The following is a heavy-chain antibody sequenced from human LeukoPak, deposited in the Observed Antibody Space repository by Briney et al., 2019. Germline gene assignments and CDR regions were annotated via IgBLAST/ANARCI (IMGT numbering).Heavy chain of an antibody. CDR1: GFTFSSYA. D-gene: IGHD6-13*01. J-gene: IGHJ4*02. Sequence: GGSLKLSCAASGFTFSSYAMHWVRQAPGKGLEWVAVISYDGSNKYYADSVKGRFTISRDNSKNTLYLQMNSLRAEDTAVYYCARRQKLACDYWGQGTLVTVPS. V-gene: IGHV3-30*04. CDR2: ISYDGSNK. CDR3: ARRQKLACDY.